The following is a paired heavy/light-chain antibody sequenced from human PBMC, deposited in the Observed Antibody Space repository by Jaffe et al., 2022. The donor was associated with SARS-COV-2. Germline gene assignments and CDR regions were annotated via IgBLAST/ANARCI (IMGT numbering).Heavy chain of an antibody. V-gene: IGHV5-51*01. CDR2: IYPGDSDT. Sequence: VQLVQSGTEVKKPGESLKVSCKGFGYGFGNYWIGWVRQVPGKGLEWMGIIYPGDSDTRYSPSFEGRVTISADKSAGAAYLQWSSLKASDSAMYYCARLLYYTSGMKYYFDFWGQGTLVSVSS. CDR3: ARLLYYTSGMKYYFDF. D-gene: IGHD3-10*01. CDR1: GYGFGNYW. J-gene: IGHJ4*02.
Light chain of an antibody. CDR1: VNVNLF. V-gene: IGKV1-39*01. CDR3: QQSQSTLT. CDR2: GAN. J-gene: IGKJ4*01. Sequence: DIQLTQSPSSLSASIGDRVTITCRASVNVNLFLNWYLQRPGRAPELLIYGANRLQVGVPSRFSGSGSGTYFTLTISSLQPEDYGTYYCQQSQSTLTFGGGTRVDIK.